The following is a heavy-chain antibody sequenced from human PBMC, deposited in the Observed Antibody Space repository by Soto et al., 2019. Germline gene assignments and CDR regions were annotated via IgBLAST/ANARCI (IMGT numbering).Heavy chain of an antibody. CDR2: ISYDGSNK. V-gene: IGHV3-30-3*01. J-gene: IGHJ6*02. Sequence: GGSLILSCAASGFTFRSYSRHWVRQAPGKGLEWVAVISYDGSNKYYADSVKGRFTISRDNSKNTLYLQMNSLRAEDTAVYYCARVVLSYYDFWSGLEAYYYYGMDVWGQGTTVTVSS. CDR1: GFTFRSYS. D-gene: IGHD3-3*01. CDR3: ARVVLSYYDFWSGLEAYYYYGMDV.